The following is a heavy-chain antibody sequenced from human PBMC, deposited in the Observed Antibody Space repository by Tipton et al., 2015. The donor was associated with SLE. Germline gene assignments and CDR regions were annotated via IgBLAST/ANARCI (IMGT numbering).Heavy chain of an antibody. Sequence: GSLRLSCAASGFTFSSFWMSWVRQAPGKGLEWVGRIKSKTDGGTTDYAAPVKGRFTISRDDSKNTLYLQMNSLKTEDTAVYYCTTNYLPVVPHYYYYYMDVWGKGTMVTVSS. CDR2: IKSKTDGGTT. J-gene: IGHJ6*03. CDR3: TTNYLPVVPHYYYYYMDV. V-gene: IGHV3-15*01. CDR1: GFTFSSFW. D-gene: IGHD3-10*01.